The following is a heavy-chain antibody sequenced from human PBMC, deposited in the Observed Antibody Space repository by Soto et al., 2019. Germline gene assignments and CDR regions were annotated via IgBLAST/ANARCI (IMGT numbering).Heavy chain of an antibody. J-gene: IGHJ5*02. CDR2: ISVYNGNT. D-gene: IGHD2-8*01. CDR3: ARRSYYCTNGVCSNWFDP. CDR1: GYTFTSYG. Sequence: ASVKVSCTASGYTFTSYGISWVRQAPGQGLEWMGWISVYNGNTKYAQKLQGRVTMTTDTSTSTAYMELRSLRSDDTAVYYCARRSYYCTNGVCSNWFDPWGQGTLVTVSS. V-gene: IGHV1-18*01.